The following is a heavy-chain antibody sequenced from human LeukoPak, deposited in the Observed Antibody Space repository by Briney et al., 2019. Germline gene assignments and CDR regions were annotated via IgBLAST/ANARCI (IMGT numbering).Heavy chain of an antibody. J-gene: IGHJ4*02. CDR3: AKDRQRWLYDY. V-gene: IGHV1-69*04. Sequence: SVKVSCKASGGTFSSYAISWVRQAPGQGLEWVGRIIPIFGIANYAQKFQGRVTITADKSTSTAYMELSSLRAEDTAVYYCAKDRQRWLYDYWGQGTLVTVSS. CDR2: IIPIFGIA. CDR1: GGTFSSYA. D-gene: IGHD5-24*01.